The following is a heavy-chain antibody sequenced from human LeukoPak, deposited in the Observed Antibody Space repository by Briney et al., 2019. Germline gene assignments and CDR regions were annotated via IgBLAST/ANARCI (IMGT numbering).Heavy chain of an antibody. J-gene: IGHJ4*02. V-gene: IGHV4-39*02. CDR1: GGSISSSSYY. CDR2: IFYRGST. CDR3: AREKGYSSSWPLDY. Sequence: PSETLSLTCTVSGGSISSSSYYWGWIRQPPGKGLEWIGSIFYRGSTYYNPSLRGRLTISVDTPKNQFSLKLSSVTAADTAVYYCAREKGYSSSWPLDYWGQGTLVTVSS. D-gene: IGHD6-13*01.